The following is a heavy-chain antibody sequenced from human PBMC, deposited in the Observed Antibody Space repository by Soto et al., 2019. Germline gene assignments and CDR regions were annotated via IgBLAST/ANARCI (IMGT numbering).Heavy chain of an antibody. Sequence: QVQLVQSGAELKKPGASVKVSCKASGYTFSNYDMNWVRQATGQGPEWIGWVNPNNGDTGYAQKFQGRVPLTTDISTPTAYMELTSLRSEETASYYCAKVSRTGSAIAFDYWGQGTLITVSS. J-gene: IGHJ4*02. D-gene: IGHD1-1*01. CDR3: AKVSRTGSAIAFDY. CDR2: VNPNNGDT. CDR1: GYTFSNYD. V-gene: IGHV1-8*01.